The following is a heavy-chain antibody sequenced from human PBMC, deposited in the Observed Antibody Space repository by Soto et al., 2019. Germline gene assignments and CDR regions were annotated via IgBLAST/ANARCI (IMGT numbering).Heavy chain of an antibody. CDR2: ISNSGGST. CDR3: AKATMGGRSYDFLPFEI. CDR1: GFTFNSYA. D-gene: IGHD3-10*01. J-gene: IGHJ3*02. V-gene: IGHV3-23*01. Sequence: EVQLLESGGGLVQPGGSLRLSCAASGFTFNSYAMSWVRQAPGKGLEWVSTISNSGGSTYYADSVKGRFTISRDKSKNTLYVQMNSLRAEDTAVYYCAKATMGGRSYDFLPFEIWGQGTVVTVSS.